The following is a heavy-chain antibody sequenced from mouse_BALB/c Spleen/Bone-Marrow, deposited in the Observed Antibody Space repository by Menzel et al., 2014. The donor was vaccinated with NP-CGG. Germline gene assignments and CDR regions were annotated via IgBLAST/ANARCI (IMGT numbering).Heavy chain of an antibody. D-gene: IGHD4-1*01. V-gene: IGHV1S29*02. J-gene: IGHJ1*01. CDR2: IYPYNGGT. Sequence: EVQLVESGPELVKPGASVKISCKASGYTFTDYNMHWLKQSHGKSLEWIGYIYPYNGGTGYNQTFTTKATLTVDKSSNTAYMELRSLTSEDSAVYYCAAGTRWYFDVWGAGTMVTVSS. CDR1: GYTFTDYN. CDR3: AAGTRWYFDV.